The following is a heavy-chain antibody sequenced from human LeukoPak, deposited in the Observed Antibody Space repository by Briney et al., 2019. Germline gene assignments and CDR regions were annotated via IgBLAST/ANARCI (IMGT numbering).Heavy chain of an antibody. CDR1: GFTFSSYV. J-gene: IGHJ6*02. V-gene: IGHV3-23*01. Sequence: GGSLRLSCAASGFTFSSYVMSWVRQAPGKGLEWVSGISGSGGSTYYADSAKGRFTISRDNSKNTLYLQMNSLRAEDTAVYYCAKGGSSSSPYYYGMDVWGQGTTVTFSS. CDR3: AKGGSSSSPYYYGMDV. CDR2: ISGSGGST. D-gene: IGHD6-6*01.